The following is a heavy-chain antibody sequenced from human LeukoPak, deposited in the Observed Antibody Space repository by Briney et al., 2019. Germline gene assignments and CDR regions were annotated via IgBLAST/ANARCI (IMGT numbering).Heavy chain of an antibody. CDR1: GFTFIDYD. D-gene: IGHD6-19*01. Sequence: GGSLRLSCEASGFTFIDYDMHWVRQVIGKGLEWVSAIGIRGDTHYSGSVKGRFTISRENAESSLYLQMNSLRAEDTAVYYCARGGIQVSGIDEFDYWGQGTLVTVSS. CDR3: ARGGIQVSGIDEFDY. J-gene: IGHJ4*02. CDR2: IGIRGDT. V-gene: IGHV3-13*01.